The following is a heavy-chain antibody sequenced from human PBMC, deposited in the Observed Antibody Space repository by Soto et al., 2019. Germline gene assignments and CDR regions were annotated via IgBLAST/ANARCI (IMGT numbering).Heavy chain of an antibody. CDR1: GFTFSSYD. V-gene: IGHV3-13*01. CDR3: ARGYDFWSGPNGPDWYFDL. J-gene: IGHJ2*01. D-gene: IGHD3-3*01. Sequence: GGSLRLSCAASGFTFSSYDMHWVRQATGKGLEWVSAIGTAGDTYYPGSVKGRFTISRENAKNSLYLQMNSLRAGDTAVYYCARGYDFWSGPNGPDWYFDLWGRGTLVTVSS. CDR2: IGTAGDT.